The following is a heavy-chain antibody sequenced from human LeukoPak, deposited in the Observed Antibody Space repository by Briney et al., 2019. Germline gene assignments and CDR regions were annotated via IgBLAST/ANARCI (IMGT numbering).Heavy chain of an antibody. J-gene: IGHJ4*02. Sequence: ASVKVSCKASGYTFTSYDISWVRQATGQGLEWMGWMNPNSGNTGYAQKFQGRVTITRNTSISTAYMELSSLRSEDTAVYYCARVRGYSGSYYLFDYWGQGTLVTVSS. V-gene: IGHV1-8*03. CDR2: MNPNSGNT. CDR3: ARVRGYSGSYYLFDY. D-gene: IGHD1-26*01. CDR1: GYTFTSYD.